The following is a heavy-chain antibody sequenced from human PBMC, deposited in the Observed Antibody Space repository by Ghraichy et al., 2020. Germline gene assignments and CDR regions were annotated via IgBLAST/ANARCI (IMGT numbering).Heavy chain of an antibody. CDR2: IYYSGST. CDR3: ARAGIVGATTEYYYYYGMDV. V-gene: IGHV4-59*01. Sequence: SETLSLTCTVSGGSISSYYWSWIRQPPGKGLEWIGYIYYSGSTNYNPSLKSRVTISVDTSKNQFSLKLSSVTAADTAVYYCARAGIVGATTEYYYYYGMDVWGQGTTVTVSS. CDR1: GGSISSYY. J-gene: IGHJ6*02. D-gene: IGHD1-26*01.